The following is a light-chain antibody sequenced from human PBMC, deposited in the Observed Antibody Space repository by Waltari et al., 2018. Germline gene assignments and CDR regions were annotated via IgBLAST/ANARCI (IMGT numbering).Light chain of an antibody. CDR3: QQYGSSVS. J-gene: IGKJ4*01. CDR1: RSVSANF. V-gene: IGKV3-20*01. Sequence: ESVLTQSPATLSLSPGETATISCRASRSVSANFLAWYQQKPGQAPRLLIHDAFRRATGVPDRFSGSGSETDFTLNIHRWEPDDFAVYFCQQYGSSVSFGGGTKLEIK. CDR2: DAF.